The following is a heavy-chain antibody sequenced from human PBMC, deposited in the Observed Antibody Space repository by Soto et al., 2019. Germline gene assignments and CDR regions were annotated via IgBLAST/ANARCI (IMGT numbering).Heavy chain of an antibody. V-gene: IGHV3-21*01. Sequence: RGSLRLSCAASGFTFSSYSMNWVRQAPGKGLEWVSSISSSSSYIYYADSVKGRFTISRDNAKNSLYLQMNSLRAEDTAVYYCARDRAMVAGYYFDYWGQGTLVTVSS. CDR2: ISSSSSYI. J-gene: IGHJ4*02. CDR1: GFTFSSYS. D-gene: IGHD5-18*01. CDR3: ARDRAMVAGYYFDY.